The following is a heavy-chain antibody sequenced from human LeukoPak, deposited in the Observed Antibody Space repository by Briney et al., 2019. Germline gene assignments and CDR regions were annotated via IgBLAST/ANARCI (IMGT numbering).Heavy chain of an antibody. CDR3: ARAPGYYYDSSGYYWD. Sequence: ASVKVSCKASGYTFTSYGISWVRRAPGQGLEWMGWISAYNGNTNYAQKLQGRVTMTTDTSTSTAYMELRSLRSDDTAVYYCARAPGYYYDSSGYYWDWGQGTLVTVSS. CDR2: ISAYNGNT. J-gene: IGHJ4*02. D-gene: IGHD3-22*01. CDR1: GYTFTSYG. V-gene: IGHV1-18*01.